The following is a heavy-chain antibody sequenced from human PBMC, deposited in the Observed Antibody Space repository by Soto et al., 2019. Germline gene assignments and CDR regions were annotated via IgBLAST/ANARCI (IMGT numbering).Heavy chain of an antibody. CDR3: ARGNVANWFGP. Sequence: GQSLKISCEAWGYTFTRYWSVWVLQMPGKGLEWMGIVYPSDSRTKYSPSFPGQVTISADTSTSTTYLQWTSLKASDTATYYCARGNVANWFGPWGQGTLVTVSS. J-gene: IGHJ5*02. CDR1: GYTFTRYW. V-gene: IGHV5-51*01. CDR2: VYPSDSRT.